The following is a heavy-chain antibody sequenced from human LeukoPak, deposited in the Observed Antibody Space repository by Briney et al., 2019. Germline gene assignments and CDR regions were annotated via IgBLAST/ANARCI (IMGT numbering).Heavy chain of an antibody. J-gene: IGHJ3*02. Sequence: GGSLRLSCVVSGFTFSTYTMNWVRQAPGKGLEWVSSISSGSRDIYYADSLKGRFTISRDNAKNSLYLQMNSLRAEDTAVYYCARIPGGDNDAFDIWGQGTMVTVSS. D-gene: IGHD3-16*01. V-gene: IGHV3-21*01. CDR2: ISSGSRDI. CDR1: GFTFSTYT. CDR3: ARIPGGDNDAFDI.